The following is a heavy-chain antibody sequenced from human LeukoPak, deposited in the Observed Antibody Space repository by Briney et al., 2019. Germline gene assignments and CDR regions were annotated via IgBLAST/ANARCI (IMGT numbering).Heavy chain of an antibody. Sequence: GESLKISCKGSGYSFTSYWISWVRQMPGKGLEWMGRIDPSDSYTNYSPSFQGHVTTSADKSISTAYLQWSSLKASDTAMYYCARITTGTTSFDYWGQGTLVTVSS. CDR1: GYSFTSYW. J-gene: IGHJ4*02. CDR3: ARITTGTTSFDY. V-gene: IGHV5-10-1*01. D-gene: IGHD1-1*01. CDR2: IDPSDSYT.